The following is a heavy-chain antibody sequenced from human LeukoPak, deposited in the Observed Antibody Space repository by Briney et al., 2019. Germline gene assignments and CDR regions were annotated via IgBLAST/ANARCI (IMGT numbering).Heavy chain of an antibody. D-gene: IGHD3-10*01. Sequence: ASVKVSCKASGYTFTDYYIHWVRQAPGQGLEWMGWINPNSGGTSYVQKFQGRVSMTRDTSSTTAHVELSRLRSDDTAVYYCARSGMVRGFDPWGQGTLVTVSS. CDR3: ARSGMVRGFDP. J-gene: IGHJ5*02. CDR1: GYTFTDYY. V-gene: IGHV1-2*02. CDR2: INPNSGGT.